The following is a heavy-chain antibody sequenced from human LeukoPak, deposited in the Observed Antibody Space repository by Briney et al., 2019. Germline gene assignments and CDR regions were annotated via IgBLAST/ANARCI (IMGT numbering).Heavy chain of an antibody. CDR2: IRGSGVNT. CDR1: GFSFSAYA. V-gene: IGHV3-23*01. D-gene: IGHD4-17*01. CDR3: ARDPNGDYIGAFDM. J-gene: IGHJ3*02. Sequence: GGSLRPSCTASGFSFSAYAMMWVRQAPGKGPEWVSAIRGSGVNTYYADSVKGRFTISRDNSKYTLFLQMNSLRAEDTAVYYCARDPNGDYIGAFDMWGPGTMVTVSS.